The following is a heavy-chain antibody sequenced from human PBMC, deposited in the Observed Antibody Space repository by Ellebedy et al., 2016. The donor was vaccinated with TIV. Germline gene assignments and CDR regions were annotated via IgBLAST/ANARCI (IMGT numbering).Heavy chain of an antibody. Sequence: PGGSLRLSCAASGFTFSSYAMSWVRQAPGKGLEWVSAISGSGGSTYNADSVKGRFTISRDNSKNTLYLQMNSLRVEDTAVYYWAKDRYYASGSYSDYWGQGTLVTVSS. D-gene: IGHD3-10*01. CDR1: GFTFSSYA. CDR3: AKDRYYASGSYSDY. CDR2: ISGSGGST. J-gene: IGHJ4*02. V-gene: IGHV3-23*01.